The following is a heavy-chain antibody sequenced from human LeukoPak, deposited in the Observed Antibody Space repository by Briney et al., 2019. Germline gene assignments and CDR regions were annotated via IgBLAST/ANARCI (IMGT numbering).Heavy chain of an antibody. CDR3: AKDTPPFAFDY. J-gene: IGHJ4*02. CDR1: GFTFSSYS. V-gene: IGHV3-48*01. CDR2: ISSSSSTI. Sequence: GGSLRLSCAASGFTFSSYSMNWVRQAPGKGLEWVSYISSSSSTIYYADSAKGRFTISRDNAKNSLYLQMNSLRAEDTAVYYCAKDTPPFAFDYWGQRTLVTVSS.